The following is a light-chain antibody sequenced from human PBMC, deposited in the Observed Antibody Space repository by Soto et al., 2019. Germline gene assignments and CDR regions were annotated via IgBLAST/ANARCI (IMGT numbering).Light chain of an antibody. Sequence: EVVMTQSPATLSVSPGERATLSCRASQSVRSNLAWYQQKPGQTPRLLIYYASTRAAGIPARFSGSGSGTEFTLTISNLQSEDFAVYYCQQCNDWPLTFGGGTKVDIK. CDR1: QSVRSN. CDR2: YAS. V-gene: IGKV3-15*01. CDR3: QQCNDWPLT. J-gene: IGKJ4*01.